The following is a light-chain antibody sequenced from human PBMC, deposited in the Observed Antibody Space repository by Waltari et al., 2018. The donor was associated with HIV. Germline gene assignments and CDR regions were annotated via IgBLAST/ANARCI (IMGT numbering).Light chain of an antibody. Sequence: RVMTQSPATLSPSPGQRTTLSCRASPSVSGNVAWYQQNPGHAPRHLIYGASTRATGIPARFSGSGSETEFTLTISSLQSEDFAVYHCHQYNDWWTFGQGTKVEI. CDR1: PSVSGN. CDR2: GAS. V-gene: IGKV3-15*01. J-gene: IGKJ1*01. CDR3: HQYNDWWT.